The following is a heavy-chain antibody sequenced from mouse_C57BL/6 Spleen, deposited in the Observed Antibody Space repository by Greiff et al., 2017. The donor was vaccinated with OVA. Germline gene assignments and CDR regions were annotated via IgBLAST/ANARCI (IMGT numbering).Heavy chain of an antibody. CDR1: GYSFTSYY. V-gene: IGHV1-66*01. D-gene: IGHD2-4*01. CDR2: IYPGSGNT. J-gene: IGHJ4*01. Sequence: VKLVESGPELVKPGASVKISCKASGYSFTSYYIHWVKQRPGQGLEWIGWIYPGSGNTKYNEKFKGKATLTADTSSSTAYMQLSSLTSEDSAVYYCARDDYDDYAMDYWGQGTSVTVSS. CDR3: ARDDYDDYAMDY.